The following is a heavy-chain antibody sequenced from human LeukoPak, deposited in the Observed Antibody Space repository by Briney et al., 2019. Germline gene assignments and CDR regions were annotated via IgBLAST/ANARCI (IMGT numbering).Heavy chain of an antibody. D-gene: IGHD5-24*01. V-gene: IGHV4-39*01. CDR1: GGSISSSGYF. CDR2: IHYSGST. Sequence: SETLSLTCTVSGGSISSSGYFWGWIRQFPGKGLEWIASIHYSGSTYYNPSLKSRVTVSVDTSKNQFSLKLSSVTAADTAVYYCARAPQMAEMATIGAFDIWGQGTMVTVSS. J-gene: IGHJ3*02. CDR3: ARAPQMAEMATIGAFDI.